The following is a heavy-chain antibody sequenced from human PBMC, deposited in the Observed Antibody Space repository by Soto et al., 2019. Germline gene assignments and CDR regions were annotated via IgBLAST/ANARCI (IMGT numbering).Heavy chain of an antibody. D-gene: IGHD5-12*01. J-gene: IGHJ4*02. CDR2: IKGDGST. V-gene: IGHV4-34*01. Sequence: QVQLQQWGAGLLKPSETLSLNCAVNGGSLSHYYWSWIRQPPGKGLEWIGEIKGDGSTNYSPSLKSRATIPSDTCTNQFSLRLYAVTAADTGVYYCARGQEGVVATHWDQGTLVTVSS. CDR1: GGSLSHYY. CDR3: ARGQEGVVATH.